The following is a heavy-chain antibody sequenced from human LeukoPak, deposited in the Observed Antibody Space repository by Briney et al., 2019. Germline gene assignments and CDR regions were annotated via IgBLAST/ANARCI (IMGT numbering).Heavy chain of an antibody. CDR3: ARQTYYGSGSYYFLDY. D-gene: IGHD3-10*01. V-gene: IGHV4-59*01. Sequence: PSETLSLTCNVSGGSISGYYWSWIRQPPVQGLEWIGYIYYSGSTNYNPSLKSRVTISVDTSKKQFSLKLSSVTAADTAVYYCARQTYYGSGSYYFLDYWGQGTLVTVSS. CDR1: GGSISGYY. CDR2: IYYSGST. J-gene: IGHJ4*02.